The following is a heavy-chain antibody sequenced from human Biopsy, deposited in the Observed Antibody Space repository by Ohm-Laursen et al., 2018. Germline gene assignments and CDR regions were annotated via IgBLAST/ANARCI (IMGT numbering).Heavy chain of an antibody. J-gene: IGHJ4*02. CDR1: GFSFSSYG. CDR3: TTDWGNDGYNSRH. D-gene: IGHD5-24*01. CDR2: IIDEAAGGTA. Sequence: SLRLSCAASGFSFSSYGMHWVRQAPGKGLEWVGRIIDEAAGGTADYAAPLKDRFTISRDDSENTLYLQMNSLKTEDTAIYYCTTDWGNDGYNSRHWGQGTQVTVSS. V-gene: IGHV3-15*01.